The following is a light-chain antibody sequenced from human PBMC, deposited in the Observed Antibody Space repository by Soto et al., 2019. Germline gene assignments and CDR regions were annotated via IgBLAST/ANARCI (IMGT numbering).Light chain of an antibody. CDR2: EVS. V-gene: IGLV2-14*01. CDR3: TSYTSSSTYV. CDR1: TNDVGDYNY. J-gene: IGLJ1*01. Sequence: QSALTQPASVSGSPGQSITIACTGTTNDVGDYNYVSWYQHHPGKAPKLLIFEVSNRPSGVSYRFSGSKLGNTASLTISGLQAEDEADYYCTSYTSSSTYVFGTGTKLTVL.